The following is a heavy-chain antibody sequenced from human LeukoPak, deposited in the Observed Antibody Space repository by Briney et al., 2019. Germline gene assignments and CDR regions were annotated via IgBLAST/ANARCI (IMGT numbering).Heavy chain of an antibody. V-gene: IGHV3-53*01. D-gene: IGHD5-12*01. J-gene: IGHJ4*02. CDR3: ARAQHSGYERYQYYFDY. Sequence: PGGSLRLSCAASGFTVSNNRLSWVRQAPGMGLEWVSTIYSDGNTYYPDSVKGRFTISRDNAKNTLYLQMNSLRAEDTAVYYCARAQHSGYERYQYYFDYWGQGTLVTVSS. CDR2: IYSDGNT. CDR1: GFTVSNNR.